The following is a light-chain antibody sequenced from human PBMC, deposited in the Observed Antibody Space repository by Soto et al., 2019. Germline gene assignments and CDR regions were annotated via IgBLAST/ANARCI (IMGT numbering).Light chain of an antibody. CDR3: QQHGSSPPYT. J-gene: IGKJ2*01. Sequence: DIQMTQSPYTLSAFVGDRVTITCRASQSVSSSLAWYQQKPGKAPKLLIYAASTLESGVSSRFSGSGFGTEFTLTISSLQPDDFAVYYCQQHGSSPPYTFGQGTTVDIK. CDR2: AAS. V-gene: IGKV1-5*01. CDR1: QSVSSS.